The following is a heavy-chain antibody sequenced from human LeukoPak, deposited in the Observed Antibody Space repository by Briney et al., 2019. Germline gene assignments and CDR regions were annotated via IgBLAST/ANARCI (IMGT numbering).Heavy chain of an antibody. CDR1: GFTFSSYA. J-gene: IGHJ4*02. Sequence: SLRLSCAASGFTFSSYAMHWVRQAPGKGLEWVAVISYDGSNKYYADSVKGRFTISRDNSKNTLYLQMNSLRAEDTAVYYCAKDPSHSSNEHIRGYFDYWGQGTLVTVSS. D-gene: IGHD6-13*01. CDR3: AKDPSHSSNEHIRGYFDY. V-gene: IGHV3-30-3*01. CDR2: ISYDGSNK.